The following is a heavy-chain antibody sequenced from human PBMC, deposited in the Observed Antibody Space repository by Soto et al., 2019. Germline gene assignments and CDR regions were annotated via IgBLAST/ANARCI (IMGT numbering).Heavy chain of an antibody. V-gene: IGHV1-8*01. D-gene: IGHD1-7*01. CDR1: GYTFTSYD. CDR2: MNPNSGNT. CDR3: AARGTSAYYYDYMDV. Sequence: ASVKVSCKASGYTFTSYDINWVRQATGQGLEWMGWMNPNSGNTGYAQKFQGRVTMTRNTSISTAYMELSSLRSEDTAVYYCAARGTSAYYYDYMDVWGKGTTVTVSS. J-gene: IGHJ6*03.